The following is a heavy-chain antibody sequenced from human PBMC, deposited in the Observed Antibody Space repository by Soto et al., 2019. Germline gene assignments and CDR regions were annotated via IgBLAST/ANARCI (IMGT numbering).Heavy chain of an antibody. D-gene: IGHD3-3*01. CDR2: IDPSDSYT. V-gene: IGHV5-10-1*01. CDR1: GYSFTSYW. CDR3: ARHPHYYFWSGPRVNYFDY. Sequence: ESLKISCKGSGYSFTSYWISWVRQMPGKGLEWMGRIDPSDSYTNYSPSFQGHVTISADKSISTAYLQWSSLKASDTAMYYCARHPHYYFWSGPRVNYFDYWGQGTLVTVSS. J-gene: IGHJ4*02.